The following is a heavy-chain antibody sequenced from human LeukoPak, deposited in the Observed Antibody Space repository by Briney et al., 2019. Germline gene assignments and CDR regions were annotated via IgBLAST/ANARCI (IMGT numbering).Heavy chain of an antibody. Sequence: GGSVQVSCKASGYTFSSDGIRWVRQAPGQGLEWMGWISGYNGNTNYAQKLQGRVTMTTDTSTSTAYMELRSLRSDDTAVYYCARVLTMVRGAFNWFDPWGQGTLVTVSS. CDR1: GYTFSSDG. V-gene: IGHV1-18*01. CDR2: ISGYNGNT. J-gene: IGHJ5*02. CDR3: ARVLTMVRGAFNWFDP. D-gene: IGHD3-10*01.